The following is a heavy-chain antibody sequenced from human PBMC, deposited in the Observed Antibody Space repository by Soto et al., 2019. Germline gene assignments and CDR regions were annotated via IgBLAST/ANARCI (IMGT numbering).Heavy chain of an antibody. CDR1: GGSFSDYY. CDR3: ARGDLRTDY. V-gene: IGHV4-34*01. CDR2: INHSGST. Sequence: SDTLSLTCAVYGGSFSDYYWSWIRQPPGKGLEWIGEINHSGSTNYNPSLKSRVTISVDTSKNQFSLKLSSVTAADTAVYYCARGDLRTDYWGQGNLVTVSS. J-gene: IGHJ4*01.